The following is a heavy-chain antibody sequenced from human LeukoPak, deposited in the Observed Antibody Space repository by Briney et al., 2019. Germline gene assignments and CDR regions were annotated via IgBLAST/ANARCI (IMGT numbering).Heavy chain of an antibody. D-gene: IGHD3-3*01. J-gene: IGHJ4*02. CDR1: GGSISSYY. CDR2: IYYSGST. Sequence: SETLSLTCTVSGGSISSYYWSWIRQPPGKRLEWIGHIYYSGSTNYNPSLKSRVTISVDTSKNQFSLKLSSVTAANTAVYYCASRSSIWSGYQDTLYYFDSWGQGTLVTVSS. CDR3: ASRSSIWSGYQDTLYYFDS. V-gene: IGHV4-59*01.